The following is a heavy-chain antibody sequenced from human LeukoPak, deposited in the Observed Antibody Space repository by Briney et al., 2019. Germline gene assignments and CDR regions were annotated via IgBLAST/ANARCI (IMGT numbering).Heavy chain of an antibody. CDR2: INPSGGST. CDR3: ARVSPPYYFDY. CDR1: GYTFTSYY. Sequence: ASVKVSCKASGYTFTSYYMHWVRQAPGQGLEWMGIINPSGGSTSCAQKFQGRVTMTRDMSTSTVYMELSSLRSEDTAVYYCARVSPPYYFDYWGQGTLVTVSS. V-gene: IGHV1-46*01. J-gene: IGHJ4*02.